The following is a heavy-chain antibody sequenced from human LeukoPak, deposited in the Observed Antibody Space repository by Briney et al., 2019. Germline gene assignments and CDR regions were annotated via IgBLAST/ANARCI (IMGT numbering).Heavy chain of an antibody. CDR3: ARNRMRSVDTALETPPDY. V-gene: IGHV1-69*13. J-gene: IGHJ4*02. CDR1: GGTFSSYA. D-gene: IGHD5-18*01. CDR2: IIPIFGTA. Sequence: SVKVSCKASGGTFSSYAISWVRQAPGQGLEWMGGIIPIFGTANYAQKFQGRVTITADESTSTAYMELSSLRSEDTAVYYCARNRMRSVDTALETPPDYWGQGTLVTVSS.